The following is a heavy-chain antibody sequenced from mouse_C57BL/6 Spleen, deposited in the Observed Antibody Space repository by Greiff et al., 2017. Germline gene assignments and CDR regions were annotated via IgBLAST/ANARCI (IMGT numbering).Heavy chain of an antibody. V-gene: IGHV5-12*01. Sequence: EVQVVESGGGLVQPGGSLKLSCAASGFTFSDYYMYWVRQTPEKRLEWVAYISNGGGSTYYPDTVKGRFTISRDNAKNTLYLQMSRLKSEDTAMYYCARQVRLPYYYAMDYWGQGTSVTVSS. CDR1: GFTFSDYY. CDR2: ISNGGGST. CDR3: ARQVRLPYYYAMDY. D-gene: IGHD5-5*01. J-gene: IGHJ4*01.